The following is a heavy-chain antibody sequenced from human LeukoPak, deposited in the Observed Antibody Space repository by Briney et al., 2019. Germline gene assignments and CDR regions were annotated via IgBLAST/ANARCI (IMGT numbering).Heavy chain of an antibody. D-gene: IGHD5-12*01. CDR2: INHSGST. J-gene: IGHJ4*02. Sequence: SETLSLTCAVYGGSFSGYYWSWIRQPPGKGLEWIGEINHSGSTNYNPSLKSRVTISVDTSKNQFSLKLSSLTAADTAVYYCARGWLPRGGIFDYWGQGTLVTVSS. V-gene: IGHV4-34*01. CDR1: GGSFSGYY. CDR3: ARGWLPRGGIFDY.